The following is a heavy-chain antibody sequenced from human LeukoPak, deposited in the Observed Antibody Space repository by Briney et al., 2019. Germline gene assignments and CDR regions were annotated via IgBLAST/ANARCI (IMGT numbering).Heavy chain of an antibody. CDR1: GFTVSSNY. D-gene: IGHD2-2*01. V-gene: IGHV3-7*01. J-gene: IGHJ3*02. Sequence: GGSLRLSCAASGFTVSSNYMSWVRQAPGKGLEWVANIKQDGSEQFYLDSVKGRFTISRDNAKNALYLQMHSLRVEDTAVYYCARESIVVVPTTMDDASDIWGQGTMVTVSS. CDR3: ARESIVVVPTTMDDASDI. CDR2: IKQDGSEQ.